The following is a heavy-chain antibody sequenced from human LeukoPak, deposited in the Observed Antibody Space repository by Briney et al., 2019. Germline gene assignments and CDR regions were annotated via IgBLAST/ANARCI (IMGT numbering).Heavy chain of an antibody. J-gene: IGHJ4*02. CDR1: GFTFSSYA. CDR3: AREPGGRYERSFDY. Sequence: PGGSLRLSCAASGFTFSSYAMHWVRQAPGKGLEWVAVISYDGSNKYYADSVKGRFTISRDNSKNTLYLQMNSLRAEDTAVYYCAREPGGRYERSFDYWGQGTLVTVSS. V-gene: IGHV3-30-3*01. D-gene: IGHD6-19*01. CDR2: ISYDGSNK.